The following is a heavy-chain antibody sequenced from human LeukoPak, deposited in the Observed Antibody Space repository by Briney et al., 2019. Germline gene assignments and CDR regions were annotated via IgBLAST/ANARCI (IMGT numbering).Heavy chain of an antibody. V-gene: IGHV4-34*01. Sequence: NTSETLSLTCAVYGGSFSGYYWSWIRQPPGKGLEWIGEINHSGSTNYNPSLKSRVTISVDTSKNQFSLKLSSVTAADTAVYYCARASSYSSSWWPFDYWGQGTLVTVSS. CDR1: GGSFSGYY. J-gene: IGHJ4*02. CDR2: INHSGST. D-gene: IGHD6-13*01. CDR3: ARASSYSSSWWPFDY.